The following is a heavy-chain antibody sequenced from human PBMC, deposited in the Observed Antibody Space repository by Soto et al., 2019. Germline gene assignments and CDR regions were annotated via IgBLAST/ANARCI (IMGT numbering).Heavy chain of an antibody. V-gene: IGHV3-30-3*01. CDR2: ISYDGSNK. CDR3: ARERDCGGDCEYFDY. CDR1: GFIFSSYA. Sequence: QVQLVESGGGVVQPGRSLRLSCAASGFIFSSYAMHWVRQAPGKGLEWVAVISYDGSNKYYADSVKGRFTISRDNSKNTLYLQMNSLRAEDTAVYYCARERDCGGDCEYFDYWGQGTLVTVSS. J-gene: IGHJ4*02. D-gene: IGHD2-21*02.